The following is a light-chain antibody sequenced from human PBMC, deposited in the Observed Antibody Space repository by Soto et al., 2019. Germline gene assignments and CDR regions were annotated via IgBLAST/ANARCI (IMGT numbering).Light chain of an antibody. J-gene: IGLJ1*01. V-gene: IGLV2-14*03. CDR1: SSDIGGYTY. CDR3: SSYTSTSTLYV. Sequence: QSVLPQPASVSGSPGQSITISCTGTSSDIGGYTYVSWYQQYPGDVPKLIISDVSNRPSGISSRFSGSKSGNTASLTISGLXAEDEADYYCSSYTSTSTLYVFGTGTKVTVL. CDR2: DVS.